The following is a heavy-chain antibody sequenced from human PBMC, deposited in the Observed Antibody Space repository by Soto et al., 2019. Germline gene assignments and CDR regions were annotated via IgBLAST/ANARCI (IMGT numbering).Heavy chain of an antibody. D-gene: IGHD3-3*01. J-gene: IGHJ4*02. CDR2: INHSGST. Sequence: QVQLQQWGAGLLKPSETLSLTCAVYGGSFSGYYWSWIRQPPGKGLEWIGEINHSGSTNYNRSLNSRVTLSVHTSKHQFSLKPSSMTTSDTAVYYCARGGRFPRQWVFDYCGQGTLVTASS. CDR3: ARGGRFPRQWVFDY. V-gene: IGHV4-34*01. CDR1: GGSFSGYY.